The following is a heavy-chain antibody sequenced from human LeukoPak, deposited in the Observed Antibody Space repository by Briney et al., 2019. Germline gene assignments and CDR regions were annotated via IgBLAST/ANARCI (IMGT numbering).Heavy chain of an antibody. V-gene: IGHV1-2*02. CDR2: IYPNSGGI. Sequence: ASVKVSCKVSGYTLTELSMHWVRQAPGQGPEWMGWIYPNSGGIYYAQKFRGRVTMTSDTSISTAYMELSRLRSDDTAVYYCARDAAFGGVIVTWGQGTLVTVSS. CDR3: ARDAAFGGVIVT. D-gene: IGHD3-16*02. J-gene: IGHJ5*02. CDR1: GYTLTELS.